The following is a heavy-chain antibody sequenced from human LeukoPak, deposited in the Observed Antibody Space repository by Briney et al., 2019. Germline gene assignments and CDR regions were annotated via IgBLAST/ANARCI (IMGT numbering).Heavy chain of an antibody. D-gene: IGHD6-19*01. CDR3: AKGTSGWASDAFDI. J-gene: IGHJ3*02. V-gene: IGHV3-9*03. CDR2: ISWNSGSI. CDR1: GFTFDDYA. Sequence: GGSLRLSXAASGFTFDDYAMHWVRQAPGKGLEWVSGISWNSGSIGYADSVKGRFTISRDNAKNSLYLQMNSLRAEDMALYYCAKGTSGWASDAFDIWGQGTMVTVSS.